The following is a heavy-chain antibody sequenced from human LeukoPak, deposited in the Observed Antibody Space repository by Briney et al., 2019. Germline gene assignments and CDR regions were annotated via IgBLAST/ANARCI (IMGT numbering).Heavy chain of an antibody. V-gene: IGHV1-2*02. CDR2: MNPNSGGT. Sequence: PWASVKVSCKASGYTYTDYFIFWLRQAPGQGPELMGWMNPNSGGTNFVQKFQGRVTMTWDTSISTAYMELSRLRADDTAVYYCARVSSSDTAMVMFDYWGQGTLVTVSS. J-gene: IGHJ4*02. CDR3: ARVSSSDTAMVMFDY. D-gene: IGHD5-18*01. CDR1: GYTYTDYF.